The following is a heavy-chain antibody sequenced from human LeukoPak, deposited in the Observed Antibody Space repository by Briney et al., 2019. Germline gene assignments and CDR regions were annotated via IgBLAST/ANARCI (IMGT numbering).Heavy chain of an antibody. Sequence: GGSLRLSCAASGFTFSSYSMNWVRQAPGKGLEWVSSISSSSSYIYYADSVKGRFTISKDNAKNSLYLQMNSLRAEDTAVYYCARGQVSSSWYVPSYYYGMDVWGQGTTVTVSS. CDR2: ISSSSSYI. V-gene: IGHV3-21*01. CDR1: GFTFSSYS. J-gene: IGHJ6*02. D-gene: IGHD6-13*01. CDR3: ARGQVSSSWYVPSYYYGMDV.